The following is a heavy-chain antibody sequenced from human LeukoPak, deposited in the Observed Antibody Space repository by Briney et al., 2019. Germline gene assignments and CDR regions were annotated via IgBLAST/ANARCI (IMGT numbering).Heavy chain of an antibody. CDR2: ITGGGDTT. CDR3: AKQRSEVVVAATNY. J-gene: IGHJ4*02. Sequence: GGSLRLSCAASGFTFSIYAMTWVRQAPGKGLEWVSSITGGGDTTYYADSVRGRFTISRDNSKNTLSLQTNSLRAEDTAVYYCAKQRSEVVVAATNYWGQGTLVTASS. V-gene: IGHV3-23*01. CDR1: GFTFSIYA. D-gene: IGHD2-15*01.